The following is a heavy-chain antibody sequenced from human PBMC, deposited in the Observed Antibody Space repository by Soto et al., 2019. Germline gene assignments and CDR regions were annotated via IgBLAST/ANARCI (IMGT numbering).Heavy chain of an antibody. V-gene: IGHV1-69*13. CDR2: IIPIFGTA. J-gene: IGHJ6*02. CDR1: GGTFSSYA. CDR3: ARDSDIVVVVAATPKFGYYYYGMDV. D-gene: IGHD2-15*01. Sequence: GASVKVSCKASGGTFSSYAISWVRQAPGQGLEWMGGIIPIFGTANYAQKFQGRVTITADESTSTAYMELSSLRSEDTAVYYCARDSDIVVVVAATPKFGYYYYGMDVRGQGTTVTVSS.